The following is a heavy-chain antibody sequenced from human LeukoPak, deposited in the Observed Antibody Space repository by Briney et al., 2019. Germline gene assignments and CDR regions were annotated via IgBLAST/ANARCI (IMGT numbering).Heavy chain of an antibody. CDR1: GGSVSSGSYY. V-gene: IGHV4-61*01. CDR2: IYYSGST. CDR3: ARARGDGPWFDP. J-gene: IGHJ5*02. Sequence: SETLSLTCTVSGGSVSSGSYYWSWIRQRPGKGLEWIGYIYYSGSTNYNPSLKSRVTISVDTSKNQFSLKLSSVTAADTAVYYCARARGDGPWFDPWGQGTLVTVSS. D-gene: IGHD2-21*02.